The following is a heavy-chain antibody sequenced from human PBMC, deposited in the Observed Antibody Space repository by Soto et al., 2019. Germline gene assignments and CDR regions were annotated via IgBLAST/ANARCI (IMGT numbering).Heavy chain of an antibody. CDR2: FCGSGGST. CDR1: GFTFSSYS. J-gene: IGHJ6*02. D-gene: IGHD6-19*01. Sequence: GGSLRLSCAAPGFTFSSYSMSWVRQAPGEGLEWGSAFCGSGGSTLYADSVKGRITISRDNSKNTLYLQMNSLRAEDTAVYYCAKGRAPSGWYPPYYYGMDVWGLGTTVTVSS. CDR3: AKGRAPSGWYPPYYYGMDV. V-gene: IGHV3-23*01.